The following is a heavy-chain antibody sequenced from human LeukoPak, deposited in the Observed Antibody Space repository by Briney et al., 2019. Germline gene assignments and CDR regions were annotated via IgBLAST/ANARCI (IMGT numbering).Heavy chain of an antibody. CDR2: ITGSGGST. V-gene: IGHV3-23*01. CDR1: GFIFSTYG. CDR3: ATQTYSSFGY. Sequence: PGRSLRLSCAASGFIFSTYGMSWVRQAPGKGLEWAAAITGSGGSTFYADSVKGRFTISRDNSKNTLFLQMNSLRAEDTAVYYCATQTYSSFGYWGQGTLVTVSS. J-gene: IGHJ4*02. D-gene: IGHD6-6*01.